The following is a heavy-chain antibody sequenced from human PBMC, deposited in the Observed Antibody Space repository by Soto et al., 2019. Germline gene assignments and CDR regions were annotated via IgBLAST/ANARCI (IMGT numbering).Heavy chain of an antibody. CDR1: GYTFSAYG. CDR2: ISTYNGDT. D-gene: IGHD2-8*01. CDR3: AREYCNNIMCYGCDY. J-gene: IGHJ4*02. Sequence: QVPLVQSGAEVREPGASVKVSCETSGYTFSAYGISWLRQAPGQGLEWMGWISTYNGDTNYAQKFQGRVTMTTDTSTTTAYMELRSLTSDDTAVYYCAREYCNNIMCYGCDYCGQGTLVTVSS. V-gene: IGHV1-18*01.